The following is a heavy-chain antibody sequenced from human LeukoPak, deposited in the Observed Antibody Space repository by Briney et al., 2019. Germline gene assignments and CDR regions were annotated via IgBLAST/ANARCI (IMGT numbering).Heavy chain of an antibody. V-gene: IGHV3-43*02. CDR1: GFTLDDYA. CDR2: ISGDGDST. Sequence: GGSLRLSCVASGFTLDDYAMHWVRQAPGKGLEWVSLISGDGDSTYYEDSVKGRFTISRDNSKNSLYLQMSSLRTEDTALYYCAKDYSRSSGWYGYSDYWGQGSLVTVSS. J-gene: IGHJ4*02. D-gene: IGHD6-19*01. CDR3: AKDYSRSSGWYGYSDY.